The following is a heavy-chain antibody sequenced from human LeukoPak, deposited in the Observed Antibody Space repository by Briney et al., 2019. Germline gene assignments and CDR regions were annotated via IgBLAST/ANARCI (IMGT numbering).Heavy chain of an antibody. CDR1: GYTLTDYY. CDR3: ARVGYYESSGYYEY. V-gene: IGHV1-2*06. J-gene: IGHJ4*02. D-gene: IGHD3-22*01. Sequence: ASVKVSCKASGYTLTDYYMHWVRQAPGQELEWMGRINPNSGGTNYAQKFQGRVTMTRDTSISTVYMELSRLRSDDTAVYYCARVGYYESSGYYEYWGQGTLVTVSS. CDR2: INPNSGGT.